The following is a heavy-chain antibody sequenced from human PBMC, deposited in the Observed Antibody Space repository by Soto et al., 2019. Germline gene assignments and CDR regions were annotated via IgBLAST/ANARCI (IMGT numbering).Heavy chain of an antibody. J-gene: IGHJ4*02. CDR1: DDSINSDKYY. CDR2: IYYRGNA. D-gene: IGHD3-9*01. Sequence: QLQLQESGPGLVKPSETLSLTCSVSDDSINSDKYYWGWIRQPPGEGLEWIGSIYYRGNAYYNPSLQTRVTISLDKSKSQFSLKLNSVTAADSAVYFCARLEGLAPISYYFDFWGPGALVTVSS. CDR3: ARLEGLAPISYYFDF. V-gene: IGHV4-39*01.